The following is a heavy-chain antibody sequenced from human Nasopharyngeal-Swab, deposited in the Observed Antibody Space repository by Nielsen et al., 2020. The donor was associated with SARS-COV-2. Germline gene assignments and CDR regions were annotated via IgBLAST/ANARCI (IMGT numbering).Heavy chain of an antibody. D-gene: IGHD1-26*01. Sequence: GESLKISCAASGFTVSSNYMSWVRQAPGKGLEWVSAISGSGGSTYYADSVKGRFTISRDNSKNTLYLQMNSLRAEDTAVYYCAKVSWEWELLRWYFDYWGQGTLVTVSS. CDR3: AKVSWEWELLRWYFDY. J-gene: IGHJ4*02. CDR1: GFTVSSNY. CDR2: ISGSGGST. V-gene: IGHV3-23*01.